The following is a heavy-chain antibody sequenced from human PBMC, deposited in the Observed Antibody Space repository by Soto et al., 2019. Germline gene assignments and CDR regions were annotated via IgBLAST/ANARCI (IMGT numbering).Heavy chain of an antibody. V-gene: IGHV1-2*02. CDR1: CYTLPPHL. Sequence: ASVKGSFQGFCYTLPPHLMHRVGQAPGQGLEWMGWINPVTGATDYPQRFQGRVTMTTDTSISTAYMDLTRLRSDDTALYYCVLSGAAGTGLFDYRGQGTLVTVSS. CDR3: VLSGAAGTGLFDY. CDR2: INPVTGAT. D-gene: IGHD6-13*01. J-gene: IGHJ4*02.